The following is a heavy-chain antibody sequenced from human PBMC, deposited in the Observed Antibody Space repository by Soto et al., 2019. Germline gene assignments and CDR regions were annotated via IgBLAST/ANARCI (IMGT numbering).Heavy chain of an antibody. CDR1: GYTFTNYW. D-gene: IGHD6-25*01. Sequence: GESLKISCKGSGYTFTNYWIAWVRQMPGKGLEWMGIIYPGNSNTRYSPSFQGQVTISADKSITTAYLQWTSLKASDTAMYYCARPADVSKAGALEHWSQGTPVTVSS. V-gene: IGHV5-51*01. J-gene: IGHJ1*01. CDR2: IYPGNSNT. CDR3: ARPADVSKAGALEH.